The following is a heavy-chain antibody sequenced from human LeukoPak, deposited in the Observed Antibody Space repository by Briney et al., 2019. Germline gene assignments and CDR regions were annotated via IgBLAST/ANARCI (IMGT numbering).Heavy chain of an antibody. D-gene: IGHD3-16*01. CDR1: GFTFNSYA. Sequence: GRSLRLSCAASGFTFNSYAMHWVRQAPGKGLEWVAVISYDGSNKYYADSVKGRFTISRDNAKNTLYLQMNSLRVDDTAVYYCARDWGYWGQGTLVTVSS. CDR3: ARDWGY. J-gene: IGHJ4*02. V-gene: IGHV3-30*04. CDR2: ISYDGSNK.